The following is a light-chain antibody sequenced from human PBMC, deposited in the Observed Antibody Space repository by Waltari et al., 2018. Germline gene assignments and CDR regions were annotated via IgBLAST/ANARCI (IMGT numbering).Light chain of an antibody. J-gene: IGLJ3*02. CDR2: KDR. CDR1: ALPNQF. Sequence: SFELPQPPSVSVSPGQTARIACPGDALPNQFAYWYQQKPGQAPVLVIYKDRERPSGIPERFSGSSSGTTVTLTISGVQAEDEADYYCQSADSSGWVFGGGTKLTVL. CDR3: QSADSSGWV. V-gene: IGLV3-25*03.